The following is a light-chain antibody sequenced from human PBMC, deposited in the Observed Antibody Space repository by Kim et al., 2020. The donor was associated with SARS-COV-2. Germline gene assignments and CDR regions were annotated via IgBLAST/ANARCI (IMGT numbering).Light chain of an antibody. V-gene: IGLV1-47*01. CDR1: SSNIGSNY. Sequence: VTISCSGSSSNIGSNYVYWYQQLPGTAPKLLIYRNNQRPSGVPDRFSGSKSGTSASLAISGLRSEDETDYYCVAWDDSLSGPHVVFGGGTQLTVL. CDR3: VAWDDSLSGPHVV. CDR2: RNN. J-gene: IGLJ2*01.